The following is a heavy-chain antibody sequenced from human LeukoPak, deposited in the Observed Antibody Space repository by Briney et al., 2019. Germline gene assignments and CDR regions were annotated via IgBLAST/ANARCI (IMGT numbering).Heavy chain of an antibody. J-gene: IGHJ4*02. Sequence: SETLSLTCTVSGGSISSYYWSWIRQPPGKGLEWIGYIYYSGSTNYNPSLTSRVTISVDTSKNQFSLKLSSVTAADTAVYYCARLPHFDGDGKWADYWGQGTLVTVSS. CDR2: IYYSGST. V-gene: IGHV4-59*08. CDR1: GGSISSYY. D-gene: IGHD3-9*01. CDR3: ARLPHFDGDGKWADY.